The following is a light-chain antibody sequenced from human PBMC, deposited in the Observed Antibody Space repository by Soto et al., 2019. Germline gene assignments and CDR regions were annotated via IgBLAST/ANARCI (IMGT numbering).Light chain of an antibody. CDR2: DVS. Sequence: QSALTQPASVSGSPGQSITISCTGTSSDVGGYNYVSWYQQHPGKAPKLMIFDVSNRPSVVSNRFSGSKSVNTASLTISGLQAEDEADYYCSSYTSSSTLFGGGTKLTLL. V-gene: IGLV2-14*03. CDR1: SSDVGGYNY. J-gene: IGLJ2*01. CDR3: SSYTSSSTL.